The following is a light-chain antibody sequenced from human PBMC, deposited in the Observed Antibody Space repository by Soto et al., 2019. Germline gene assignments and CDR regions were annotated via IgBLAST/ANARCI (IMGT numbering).Light chain of an antibody. V-gene: IGLV2-8*01. Sequence: QSVLTQPPSASGSPGQSVTISCTGSSSDVGGYEYVSWYQQRPGKAPKLIIYEVTRRPSGVPDRIFGSKSYTTASLTVSGLQAEDEADYYCSSFAGTNSFVFGTGTKLTVL. CDR1: SSDVGGYEY. CDR2: EVT. J-gene: IGLJ1*01. CDR3: SSFAGTNSFV.